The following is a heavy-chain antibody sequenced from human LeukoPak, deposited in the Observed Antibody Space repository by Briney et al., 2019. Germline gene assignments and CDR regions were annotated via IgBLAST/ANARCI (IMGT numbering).Heavy chain of an antibody. CDR1: GGTFSSYA. Sequence: SVKGSCKASGGTFSSYAISWVRQAPGQGLEWMGGIIPIFGTANYAQKFQGRVTITADESTSTAYMELSSLRSEDTAVYYCARDQGYCGGDCYSTFDYWGQGTLVTVSS. CDR3: ARDQGYCGGDCYSTFDY. D-gene: IGHD2-21*02. J-gene: IGHJ4*02. CDR2: IIPIFGTA. V-gene: IGHV1-69*13.